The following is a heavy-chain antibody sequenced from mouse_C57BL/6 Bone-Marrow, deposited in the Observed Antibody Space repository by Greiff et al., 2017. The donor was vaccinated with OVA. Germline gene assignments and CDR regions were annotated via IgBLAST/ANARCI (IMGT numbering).Heavy chain of an antibody. V-gene: IGHV1-81*01. Sequence: VQLQQSGAELARPGASVKLSCKASGYTFTSYGISWVKQRTGQGLEWIGEIYPRSGNTYYNEKFKGKATLTADKSSSTAYMELRSLASEDSAVYFCARWGDHYGSSPYYAMDSWGQGTSVTASS. CDR3: ARWGDHYGSSPYYAMDS. D-gene: IGHD1-1*01. CDR1: GYTFTSYG. J-gene: IGHJ4*01. CDR2: IYPRSGNT.